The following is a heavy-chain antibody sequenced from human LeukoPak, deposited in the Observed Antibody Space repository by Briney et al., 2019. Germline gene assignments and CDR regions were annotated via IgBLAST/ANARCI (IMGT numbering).Heavy chain of an antibody. CDR1: GYTFTGYF. J-gene: IGHJ4*02. V-gene: IGHV1-2*06. CDR3: ATSSEGGYSYGSDIDY. Sequence: ASVKVSCKASGYTFTGYFMHWVRQAPGQGLEWMGRINLNSGGTYYAQNFQGRVTMTRDTSISTAYVELSRLTSDDTAMYYCATSSEGGYSYGSDIDYWGQGTLVTVSS. D-gene: IGHD5-18*01. CDR2: INLNSGGT.